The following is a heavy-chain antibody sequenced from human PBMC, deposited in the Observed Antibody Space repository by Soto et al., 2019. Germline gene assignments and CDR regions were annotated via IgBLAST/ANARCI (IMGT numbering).Heavy chain of an antibody. CDR2: INPSGGST. CDR3: ARVYPSDTRYGYVGNNWFDP. V-gene: IGHV1-46*03. CDR1: GYTFTSYY. Sequence: QVQLVQSGAEVKKPGASVKVSCKASGYTFTSYYMHWVRQAPGQGLEWMGIINPSGGSTSYAQKFRGRVTMTRDTSTSTVYMELSSRRSEDTAVYYCARVYPSDTRYGYVGNNWFDPWGQGTLVTVSS. D-gene: IGHD5-18*01. J-gene: IGHJ5*02.